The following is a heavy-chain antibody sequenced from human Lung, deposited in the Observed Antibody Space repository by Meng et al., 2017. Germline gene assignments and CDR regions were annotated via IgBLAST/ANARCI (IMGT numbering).Heavy chain of an antibody. D-gene: IGHD3-10*01. CDR1: GGSISGSY. V-gene: IGHV4-34*01. CDR2: INHGGST. CDR3: ARERHSTIIRGVIDF. Sequence: QGQLQQWGAGLLRPPENLSRTWAVYGGSISGSYWSWLRQSPAKGLEWIGKINHGGSTNYNPSLESRVTISVDTPKNQFSLRLTSMTVADTAVYYCARERHSTIIRGVIDFWGQGALVTASS. J-gene: IGHJ4*02.